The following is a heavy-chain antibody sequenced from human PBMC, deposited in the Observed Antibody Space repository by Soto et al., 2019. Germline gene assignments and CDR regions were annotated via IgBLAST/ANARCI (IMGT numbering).Heavy chain of an antibody. J-gene: IGHJ4*02. CDR3: ATGDKISEEVTGISFSF. Sequence: XAVKVACLVSGCSLIELNLDWVRQSPGAALEWLGGFDPAKDETLYAQKVQGRITVTEDTSTVTAYMELRSLTFEDTAVYYCATGDKISEEVTGISFSFCGQRTRVTVSS. V-gene: IGHV1-24*01. CDR2: FDPAKDET. D-gene: IGHD2-21*02. CDR1: GCSLIELN.